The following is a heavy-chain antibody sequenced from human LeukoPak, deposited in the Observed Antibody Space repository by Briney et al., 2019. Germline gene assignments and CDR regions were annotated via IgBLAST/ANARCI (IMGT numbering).Heavy chain of an antibody. Sequence: SETLSLTCTVSGGSISSYYWSWIRQPAGKGLEWIGRIYTSGSTNYKPSLKSRVTISVDTSKNQFSLKMSSVSAADTAVYYCARQSGILKAFDYWGQGTLVTVSS. CDR1: GGSISSYY. V-gene: IGHV4-4*07. CDR3: ARQSGILKAFDY. CDR2: IYTSGST. J-gene: IGHJ4*02. D-gene: IGHD1-26*01.